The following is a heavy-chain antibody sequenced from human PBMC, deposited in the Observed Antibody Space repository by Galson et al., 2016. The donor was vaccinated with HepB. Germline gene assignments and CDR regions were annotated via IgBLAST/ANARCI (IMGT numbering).Heavy chain of an antibody. CDR1: GFTFRNYA. Sequence: SLRLSCAASGFTFRNYALSWVRRAPGKGLEWVSRIDGPTRNTHYADSVRGRFSIYRDNSRDTLYLQMDSLTAEDSAIYYCTTGLSHHFDYWGQGTRVTVSS. CDR2: IDGPTRNT. V-gene: IGHV3-23*01. J-gene: IGHJ4*02. D-gene: IGHD6-19*01. CDR3: TTGLSHHFDY.